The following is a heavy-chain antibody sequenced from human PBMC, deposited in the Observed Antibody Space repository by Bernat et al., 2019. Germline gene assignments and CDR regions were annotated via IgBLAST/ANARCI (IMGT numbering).Heavy chain of an antibody. J-gene: IGHJ6*03. D-gene: IGHD3-10*01. Sequence: EVQLVETGGGLIQPGGSLRLSCAASGFTVSSNYMSWVRQAPGKGLGWVSVIYSGGSTYYADSVNGRFTISRDNSKNTLYLQMNSLRAEDTAVYYCASISMVQGSYYYHYMDVWGKGTTVTASS. CDR3: ASISMVQGSYYYHYMDV. V-gene: IGHV3-53*02. CDR2: IYSGGST. CDR1: GFTVSSNY.